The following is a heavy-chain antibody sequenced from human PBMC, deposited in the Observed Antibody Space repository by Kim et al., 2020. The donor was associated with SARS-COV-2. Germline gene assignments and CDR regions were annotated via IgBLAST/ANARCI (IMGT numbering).Heavy chain of an antibody. V-gene: IGHV6-1*01. Sequence: YAGSVKSRITITPDTSKNQFSLQLNSVTPEDTAVYYCARNIFETTGGMDVWGQGTTVTVSS. CDR3: ARNIFETTGGMDV. J-gene: IGHJ6*02. D-gene: IGHD4-17*01.